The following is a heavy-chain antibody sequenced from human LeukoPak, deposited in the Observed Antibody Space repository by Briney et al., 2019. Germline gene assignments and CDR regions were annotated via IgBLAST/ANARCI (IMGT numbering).Heavy chain of an antibody. J-gene: IGHJ4*02. CDR1: GFTFSSYW. D-gene: IGHD4-23*01. CDR2: INSDGSST. CDR3: ARARYGGNYYFDY. V-gene: IGHV3-74*01. Sequence: PGGSLRLSCAASGFTFSSYWMHWVRQAPGKGLVRVSRINSDGSSTSYADSVKGRFTISRDNAKNTLYLQMNSLRAEDTAVYYCARARYGGNYYFDYWGQGTLVTVSS.